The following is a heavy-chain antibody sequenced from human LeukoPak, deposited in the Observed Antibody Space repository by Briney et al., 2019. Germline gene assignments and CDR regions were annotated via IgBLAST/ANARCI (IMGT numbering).Heavy chain of an antibody. D-gene: IGHD3-10*01. CDR3: ARDEEPVYGSGSYYTPGDY. V-gene: IGHV4-38-2*02. J-gene: IGHJ4*02. CDR1: GYSISSGYY. CDR2: IYHSGST. Sequence: SETLSLTCTVSGYSISSGYYWGWIRQPPGKGLEWIGSIYHSGSTYYNPSLKSRVTISVDTSKNQFSLKLSSVTAADTAVYYCARDEEPVYGSGSYYTPGDYWGQGTLVTVSS.